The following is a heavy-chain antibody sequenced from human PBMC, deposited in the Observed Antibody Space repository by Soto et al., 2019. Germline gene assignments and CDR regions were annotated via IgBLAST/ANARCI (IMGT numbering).Heavy chain of an antibody. J-gene: IGHJ4*02. D-gene: IGHD6-25*01. CDR1: SDSIAGENW. Sequence: QVQLQESGPGLVKPSETLSLTCTVSSDSIAGENWWSWVRQPPGMGLEWIGEIFHTGGTNYNPSLKGRVTMEVDNSKNQFSLKLISATAADTAVYYCARVFSSGSGWMYYFDFWGQGTLVSVSS. CDR2: IFHTGGT. V-gene: IGHV4-4*02. CDR3: ARVFSSGSGWMYYFDF.